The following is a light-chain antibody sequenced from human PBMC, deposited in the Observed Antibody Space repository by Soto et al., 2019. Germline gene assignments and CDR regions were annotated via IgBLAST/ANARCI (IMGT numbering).Light chain of an antibody. Sequence: QSVLAQPAWVSGSPGQSITISCTGASGYVRTYSLVSWYQQHPGKAPKVVIYEGHKRPSGVPDRFSGSTSVNTASLTISGLQTDDEADYYCCLYVGATTYVFGTGTKVTVL. J-gene: IGLJ1*01. CDR2: EGH. V-gene: IGLV2-23*01. CDR1: SGYVRTYSL. CDR3: CLYVGATTYV.